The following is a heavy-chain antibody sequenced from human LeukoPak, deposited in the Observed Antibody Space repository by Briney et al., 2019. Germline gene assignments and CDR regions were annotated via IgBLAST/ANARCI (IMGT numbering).Heavy chain of an antibody. CDR1: GFTFSSYG. CDR2: IWYDGSNK. V-gene: IGHV3-33*01. Sequence: GGSLRLSCAASGFTFSSYGMHWVRQAPGEGLEWVAVIWYDGSNKYYADSVKGRFTISRDNSKNTLYLQMNSLRAEDTAVYYCARTHCSGGSCYIDYWGQGTLVTVSS. D-gene: IGHD2-15*01. J-gene: IGHJ4*02. CDR3: ARTHCSGGSCYIDY.